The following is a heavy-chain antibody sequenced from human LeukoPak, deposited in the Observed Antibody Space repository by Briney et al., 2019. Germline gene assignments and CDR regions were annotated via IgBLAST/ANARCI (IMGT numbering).Heavy chain of an antibody. V-gene: IGHV4-59*11. CDR1: GGSINSPY. D-gene: IGHD3-10*01. CDR3: ARALYGHYFDC. J-gene: IGHJ4*02. Sequence: SETLSLTCTVSGGSINSPYWSWIRQSPGKGLEWIGYIYNHGGTKYNPSLESRVTISVDTSKGQFSLNVSSVTAADTAVYYCARALYGHYFDCWGQGTLVTVSS. CDR2: IYNHGGT.